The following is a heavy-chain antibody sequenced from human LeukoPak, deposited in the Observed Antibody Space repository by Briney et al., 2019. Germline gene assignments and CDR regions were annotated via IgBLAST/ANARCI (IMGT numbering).Heavy chain of an antibody. Sequence: KPSETLSLTCTVSGYSISSGYYWGWIRQPPGKGLEWIGSIYHSGSTYYNPSLKSRVTISVDTSKNQFSLKLSSVTAADTAVYYCARVHCSSTSCYGDDAFDIWGQGTMVTVSS. D-gene: IGHD2-2*01. V-gene: IGHV4-38-2*02. J-gene: IGHJ3*02. CDR1: GYSISSGYY. CDR3: ARVHCSSTSCYGDDAFDI. CDR2: IYHSGST.